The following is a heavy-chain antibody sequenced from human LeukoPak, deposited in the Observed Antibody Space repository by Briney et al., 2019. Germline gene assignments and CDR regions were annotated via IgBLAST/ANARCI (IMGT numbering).Heavy chain of an antibody. CDR1: GFTFSSHG. Sequence: GGSLRLSCAASGFTFSSHGMNWVRQAPGKGLEWVANIKQDGSEKYYVDSVKGRFTISRDNAKNSLYLQMNSLRAEDTAVYYCAREINGAFDIWGQGTMVTVSS. CDR3: AREINGAFDI. V-gene: IGHV3-7*01. J-gene: IGHJ3*02. CDR2: IKQDGSEK.